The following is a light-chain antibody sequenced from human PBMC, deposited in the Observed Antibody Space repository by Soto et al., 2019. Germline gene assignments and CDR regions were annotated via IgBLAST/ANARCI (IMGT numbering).Light chain of an antibody. CDR3: QQFSNYPRT. CDR1: QGTSSA. Sequence: AIQLTQSPSSLSASLGARVTITCRASQGTSSALAWYQQRPGKAPKLLIYAASSLESGVPSRFSGSGSGTDFTLTISSLQPEDFATYYCQQFSNYPRTFGQGTKVEIK. V-gene: IGKV1D-13*01. J-gene: IGKJ1*01. CDR2: AAS.